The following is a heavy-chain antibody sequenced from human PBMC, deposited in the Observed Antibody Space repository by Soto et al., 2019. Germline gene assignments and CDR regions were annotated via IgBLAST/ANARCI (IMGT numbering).Heavy chain of an antibody. D-gene: IGHD6-13*01. J-gene: IGHJ6*03. CDR3: ARDTGLRIAAAGIKVYMDV. Sequence: QVQLVQSGAEVKKPGASVKVSCKASGYTFTSYGISWVRQAPGQGLEWMGWISAYNGNTNYAQKLQGRVTMTTDTSTSTAYMELRSLRSDDTAVYYCARDTGLRIAAAGIKVYMDVWGKGTTVTVSS. V-gene: IGHV1-18*01. CDR1: GYTFTSYG. CDR2: ISAYNGNT.